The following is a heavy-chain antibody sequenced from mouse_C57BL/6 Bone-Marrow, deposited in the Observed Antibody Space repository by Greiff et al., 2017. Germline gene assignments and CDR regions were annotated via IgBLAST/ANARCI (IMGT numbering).Heavy chain of an antibody. V-gene: IGHV1-75*01. CDR3: AYYGSTRAWFAY. D-gene: IGHD1-1*01. J-gene: IGHJ3*01. CDR2: IFPGSGST. Sequence: QVHVKQSGPELVKPGASVKISCKASGYTFTDYYINWVKQRPGQGLEWIGWIFPGSGSTYYNEKFKGKATLTVDKSSSTAYMLLSSLTSEDSAVYLCAYYGSTRAWFAYWGQGTLVTVSA. CDR1: GYTFTDYY.